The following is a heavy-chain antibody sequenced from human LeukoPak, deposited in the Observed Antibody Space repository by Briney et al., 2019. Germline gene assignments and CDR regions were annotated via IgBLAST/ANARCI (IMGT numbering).Heavy chain of an antibody. CDR1: GYTFTSYD. CDR3: ARAGNFEATDY. J-gene: IGHJ4*02. Sequence: ASVKASCKASGYTFTSYDINWVRQATGQGLEWMGWMNPNSGNTGCAQKFQGRVTMTRNTSISTAYMELSSLRSEDTAVYYCARAGNFEATDYWGQGTQVTVSS. D-gene: IGHD1-7*01. V-gene: IGHV1-8*01. CDR2: MNPNSGNT.